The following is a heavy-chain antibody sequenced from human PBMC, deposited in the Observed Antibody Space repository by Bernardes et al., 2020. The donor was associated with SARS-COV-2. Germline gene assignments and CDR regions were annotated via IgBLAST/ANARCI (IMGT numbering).Heavy chain of an antibody. V-gene: IGHV4-38-2*01. J-gene: IGHJ3*02. D-gene: IGHD2-2*01. CDR2: IFHSGST. Sequence: SESLPLTCAVSGYSISSFYYWGCILQPPGKGLAWTGSIFHSGSTYYNPSLKSRVSISVDTSKNQLSLNLSAVTAADTAVYCCAGVYCSATNCYAVDVFGIWDQGTVVTVSS. CDR1: GYSISSFYY. CDR3: AGVYCSATNCYAVDVFGI.